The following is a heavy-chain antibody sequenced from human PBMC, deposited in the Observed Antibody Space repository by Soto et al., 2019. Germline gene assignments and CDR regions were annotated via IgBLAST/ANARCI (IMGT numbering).Heavy chain of an antibody. CDR1: GFTFSSYG. Sequence: PGGSLRLSCAASGFTFSSYGMHWVRQAPGKGLEWVAVISYDGSNKYYADSVKGRFTISRDNSKNTLYLQMNSLRAEDTAVYCCAKEDVPIGSGYYYDLYGMDVWGQGTTVTVSS. CDR3: AKEDVPIGSGYYYDLYGMDV. D-gene: IGHD3-22*01. CDR2: ISYDGSNK. V-gene: IGHV3-30*18. J-gene: IGHJ6*02.